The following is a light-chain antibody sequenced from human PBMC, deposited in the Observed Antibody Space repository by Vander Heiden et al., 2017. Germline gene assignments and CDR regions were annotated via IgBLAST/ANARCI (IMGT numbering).Light chain of an antibody. CDR2: DDS. J-gene: IGLJ2*01. Sequence: SSVLTQPPSVSLALGNTARVTCGGNNIGSKSVHWYQQKPGQAPVLVVYDDSDRPSGIPERFSGSNSGNTATLTISRVEAGDEADYYCQVWDSSSDHVVFGGGTKLTVL. CDR1: NIGSKS. V-gene: IGLV3-21*03. CDR3: QVWDSSSDHVV.